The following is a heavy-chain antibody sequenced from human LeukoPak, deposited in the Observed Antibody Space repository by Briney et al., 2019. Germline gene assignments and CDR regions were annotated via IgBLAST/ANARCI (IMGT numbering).Heavy chain of an antibody. D-gene: IGHD3-22*01. CDR3: ARAQYYYDSSGYYYPY. J-gene: IGHJ4*02. V-gene: IGHV3-53*01. Sequence: PGGSLRLSCAASGCTVSSNYMSWVRQAPGKGLEWVSVIYSGGSTYYADSVKGRFTISRDNSKNTLYLQMNSLRDRVTAVYYCARAQYYYDSSGYYYPYWGQGTLVTVSS. CDR1: GCTVSSNY. CDR2: IYSGGST.